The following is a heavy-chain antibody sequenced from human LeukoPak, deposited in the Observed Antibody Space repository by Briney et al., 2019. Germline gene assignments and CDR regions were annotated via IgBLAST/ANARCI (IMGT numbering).Heavy chain of an antibody. Sequence: GGSLRLSCAASGFTFSNYAMSWVRQAPGKGLEWVSGISGSGSSTYFADSVKGRFTISRDNSRNTLYLQMNSLRAEDTAVYYCAIVLNWAVAHWGQGTLVTVSS. CDR2: ISGSGSST. CDR1: GFTFSNYA. CDR3: AIVLNWAVAH. V-gene: IGHV3-23*01. D-gene: IGHD6-19*01. J-gene: IGHJ4*02.